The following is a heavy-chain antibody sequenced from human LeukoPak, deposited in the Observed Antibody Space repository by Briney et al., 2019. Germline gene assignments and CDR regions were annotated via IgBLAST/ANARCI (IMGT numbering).Heavy chain of an antibody. D-gene: IGHD2-15*01. J-gene: IGHJ4*02. CDR1: GYTFTRDY. Sequence: AAVTVSCKSSGYTFTRDYMHWVRQAPGQGREWMGVINPSGDGTSYAQKFQGRVTMTRNVSTSTVYMELSSLRSEDTAMYYCARTCCSETSKFDYWGQGTLVTVSS. CDR3: ARTCCSETSKFDY. V-gene: IGHV1-46*01. CDR2: INPSGDGT.